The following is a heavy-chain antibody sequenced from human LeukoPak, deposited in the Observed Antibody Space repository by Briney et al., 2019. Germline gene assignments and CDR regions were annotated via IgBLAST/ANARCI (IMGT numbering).Heavy chain of an antibody. J-gene: IGHJ5*02. CDR2: IYYSGST. D-gene: IGHD3-9*01. CDR1: GGSISSYY. V-gene: IGHV4-59*08. Sequence: PAETLSLTCTVSGGSISSYYWSWIRQPPEKGLEWIGYIYYSGSTNYNPSLKSRVTISVDTSKNQFSLKLSSVTAADTAVYYCARHDILTVNWFDPWGQGNLLSVPS. CDR3: ARHDILTVNWFDP.